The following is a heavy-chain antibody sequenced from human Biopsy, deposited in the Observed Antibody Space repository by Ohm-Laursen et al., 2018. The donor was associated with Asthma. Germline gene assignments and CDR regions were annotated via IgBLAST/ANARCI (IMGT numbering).Heavy chain of an antibody. CDR1: GGTFSNFA. J-gene: IGHJ6*02. CDR3: ARCQVGYSSGWSLLLKKIYYSGMGV. D-gene: IGHD6-19*01. Sequence: SSVKVSCNAPGGTFSNFAISWVRQAPGQGLEWLGGIMTVFGTTNYAQKFQGRVTITADEPTSTAYMEVTSLRSEDTAIYYCARCQVGYSSGWSLLLKKIYYSGMGVWGQGTAVTVSS. CDR2: IMTVFGTT. V-gene: IGHV1-69*01.